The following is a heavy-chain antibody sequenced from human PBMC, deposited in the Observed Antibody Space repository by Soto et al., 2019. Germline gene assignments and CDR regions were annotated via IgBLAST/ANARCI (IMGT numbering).Heavy chain of an antibody. CDR1: GFTFSIYG. CDR2: ISSDGTNK. Sequence: QVQLVESGGGVVQPGRSLRLSCAASGFTFSIYGMHWVRQSPDKGLEWVAVISSDGTNKYYADSVKGRFTISRDNSNNTLYLEMNSLRAEDTAVYCCAKTIFRGGLYNWFDSWGQGNLVIVSS. J-gene: IGHJ5*01. V-gene: IGHV3-30*18. D-gene: IGHD3-10*01. CDR3: AKTIFRGGLYNWFDS.